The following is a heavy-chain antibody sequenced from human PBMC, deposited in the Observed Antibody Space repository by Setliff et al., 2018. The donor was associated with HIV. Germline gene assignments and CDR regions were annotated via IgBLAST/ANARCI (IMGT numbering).Heavy chain of an antibody. Sequence: GSGPTLVNPTQTLTLTCTFSGFSLNTVGMCVSWIRQPPGKALEWLARIDWDDGKYYITSLKTRLTISKDTSKNQVVLTMTNMDPVDSGTYFCARTRPPSGLASAYFFDSWGQGTLVTVSS. CDR2: IDWDDGK. J-gene: IGHJ4*02. CDR1: GFSLNTVGMC. CDR3: ARTRPPSGLASAYFFDS. V-gene: IGHV2-70*11. D-gene: IGHD6-25*01.